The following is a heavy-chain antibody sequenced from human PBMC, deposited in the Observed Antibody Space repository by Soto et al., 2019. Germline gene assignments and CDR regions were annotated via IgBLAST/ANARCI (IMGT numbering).Heavy chain of an antibody. Sequence: GSLSLSCAASGFSFSSYAMSWVRQAPGKGLEWVSAISGSGGSTYYADSVKGRFTISRDNSKNTLYLQMNSLRAEDTAVYYCAKGRGSGWYTYDYWGQGTLVTVSS. CDR3: AKGRGSGWYTYDY. J-gene: IGHJ4*02. CDR2: ISGSGGST. D-gene: IGHD6-13*01. CDR1: GFSFSSYA. V-gene: IGHV3-23*01.